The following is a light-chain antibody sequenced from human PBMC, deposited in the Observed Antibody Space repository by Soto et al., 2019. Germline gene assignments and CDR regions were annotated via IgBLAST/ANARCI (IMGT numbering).Light chain of an antibody. V-gene: IGKV3-20*01. CDR1: QTISSNY. J-gene: IGKJ4*01. CDR3: QQYDKWPLT. Sequence: EIVLTQSPGTLSLSPGERGTLSCRASQTISSNYLAWYQQNPGQAPRLLIYGASSRATGIPDRFSGSGSGTDFTLTVSRLEPEEFAVYYCQQYDKWPLTIGGGTKVDIK. CDR2: GAS.